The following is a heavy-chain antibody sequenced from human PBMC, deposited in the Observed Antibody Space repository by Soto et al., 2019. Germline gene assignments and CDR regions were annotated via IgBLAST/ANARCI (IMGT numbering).Heavy chain of an antibody. J-gene: IGHJ4*02. CDR1: GFTFDNCG. V-gene: IGHV3-9*01. CDR3: VQCRYPTMATPLDH. CDR2: ISWDSSTI. D-gene: IGHD5-12*01. Sequence: EVQLVESGGGLVQPGRSLRLSCAASGFTFDNCGMHWVRQAPGKGLEWVAGISWDSSTIGYADSVTGRFIISRDDAKNSLYLQMDSLRGYDTALYYCVQCRYPTMATPLDHGGEGTQVIVSS.